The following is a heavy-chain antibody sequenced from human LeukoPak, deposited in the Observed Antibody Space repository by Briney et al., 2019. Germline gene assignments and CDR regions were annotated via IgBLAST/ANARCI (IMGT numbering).Heavy chain of an antibody. D-gene: IGHD2-2*01. V-gene: IGHV4-59*01. Sequence: PSETLYLTCTVSGGSISSYYWSWIRQPPGKGLEWIGYIYYSGSTNYNPSLKSRATISVDTSKNQFSLKLSSVTAADTAVYYCARDVSSTSPASGWFDPWGQGTLVTVSS. CDR1: GGSISSYY. CDR2: IYYSGST. J-gene: IGHJ5*02. CDR3: ARDVSSTSPASGWFDP.